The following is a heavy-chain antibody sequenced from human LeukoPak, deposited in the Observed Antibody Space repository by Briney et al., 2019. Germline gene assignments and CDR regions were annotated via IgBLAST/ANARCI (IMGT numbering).Heavy chain of an antibody. CDR2: IIPIFGTA. CDR3: ARGSGLGAMAYYYYGMDV. CDR1: GGTFSSYA. J-gene: IGHJ6*02. Sequence: SVKVSCKASGGTFSSYAISWVRQAPGQGLEWMGGIIPIFGTANYAQKFQGRVTITADESTSTAYMELSSLRSEDTAVYYCARGSGLGAMAYYYYGMDVWGQGTTVTVSS. D-gene: IGHD1-26*01. V-gene: IGHV1-69*13.